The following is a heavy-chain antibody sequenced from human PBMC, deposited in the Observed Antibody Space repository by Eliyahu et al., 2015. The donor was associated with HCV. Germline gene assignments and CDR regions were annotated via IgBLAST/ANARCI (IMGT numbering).Heavy chain of an antibody. J-gene: IGHJ4*02. CDR3: ATDVPTHMPQIDH. V-gene: IGHV3-15*05. CDR1: GFTFSDAW. Sequence: EVKLVESGGGLVKPGGSLRLSCAASGFTFSDAWMSWVRQAPGKGLEWVGRIKSGGRTTEYVAHAKGRFTISRDDSRRVLFLQMNSLQTEDTAIYYCATDVPTHMPQIDHWGQGTLVTVSS. D-gene: IGHD2-2*01. CDR2: IKSGGRTT.